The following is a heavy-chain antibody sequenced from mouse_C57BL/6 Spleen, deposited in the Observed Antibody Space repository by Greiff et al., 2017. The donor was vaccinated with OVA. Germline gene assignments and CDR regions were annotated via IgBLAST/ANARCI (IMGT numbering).Heavy chain of an antibody. CDR2: IDPETGGT. D-gene: IGHD1-1*01. CDR3: TRNGSSYGWYFDV. Sequence: PLQQSGAELVRPGASVTLSCKASGYTFTDYEMHWVKQTPVHGLEWIGAIDPETGGTAYNQKFKGKAILTADKSSSTAYMELRSLTSEDSAVYYCTRNGSSYGWYFDVWGTGTTVTVSS. V-gene: IGHV1-15*01. J-gene: IGHJ1*03. CDR1: GYTFTDYE.